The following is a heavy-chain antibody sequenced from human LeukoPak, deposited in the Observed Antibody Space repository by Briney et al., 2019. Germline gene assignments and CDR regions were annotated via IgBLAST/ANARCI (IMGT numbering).Heavy chain of an antibody. D-gene: IGHD3-22*01. V-gene: IGHV4-38-2*02. CDR2: IHHSETT. J-gene: IGHJ5*02. CDR1: GYSISNGYY. CDR3: ARSYYDTRGRFDP. Sequence: SETLSLTCTVSGYSISNGYYWGWVRQPPGKGLEWIGTIHHSETTYYSPSLRSRVTTSVDTSKNQFSLSLSSVTAADTAVYYCARSYYDTRGRFDPWGQGTLVTVSS.